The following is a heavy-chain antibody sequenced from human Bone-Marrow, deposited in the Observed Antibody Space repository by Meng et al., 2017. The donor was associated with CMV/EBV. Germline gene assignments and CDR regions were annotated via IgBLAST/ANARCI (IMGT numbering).Heavy chain of an antibody. Sequence: GESLKISCAASGFTFSSYWMSWVRQAPGKGLEWVANIKQDGSEKYYVDSVKGRFTISRDNAKNSLYLQMNSLRAEDTAVYYCARARRYSQGGMAVWGQGTTVPVSS. J-gene: IGHJ6*02. D-gene: IGHD1-26*01. V-gene: IGHV3-7*01. CDR2: IKQDGSEK. CDR3: ARARRYSQGGMAV. CDR1: GFTFSSYW.